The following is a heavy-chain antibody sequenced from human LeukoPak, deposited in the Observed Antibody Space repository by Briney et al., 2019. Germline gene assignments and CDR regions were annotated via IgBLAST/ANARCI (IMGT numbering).Heavy chain of an antibody. D-gene: IGHD3-10*01. CDR1: GFTFSNYA. J-gene: IGHJ6*03. CDR2: FSGSVDNT. CDR3: ARGGLLGLGEFNEDYMDV. Sequence: GGSLRLSCAASGFTFSNYALTWVRQAPGKGLEWVSSFSGSVDNTYYADSVWGRFTISTDNSKSTVYLQMNSPRAEDTAIYYCARGGLLGLGEFNEDYMDVWGKGTSVTASS. V-gene: IGHV3-23*01.